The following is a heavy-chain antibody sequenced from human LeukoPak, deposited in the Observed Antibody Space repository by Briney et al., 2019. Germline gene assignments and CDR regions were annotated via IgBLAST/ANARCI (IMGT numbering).Heavy chain of an antibody. CDR2: VSGSGST. CDR1: GDSFTKYY. D-gene: IGHD3-22*01. V-gene: IGHV4-59*01. Sequence: NPSETLSLTCTVSGDSFTKYYWNWIRQAPGKGLEWIGYVSGSGSTKYNPSLKSRVPMSADTSKNQLSLQLTSLSAADTAVYYCVRARGYFVPDSWGPGTLVTVSS. J-gene: IGHJ4*02. CDR3: VRARGYFVPDS.